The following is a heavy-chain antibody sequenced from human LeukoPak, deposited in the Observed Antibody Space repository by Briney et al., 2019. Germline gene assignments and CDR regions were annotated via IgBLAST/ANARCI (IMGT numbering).Heavy chain of an antibody. J-gene: IGHJ5*02. CDR3: ARALFPDYYGSGSYYEHWFDP. CDR1: GGTFSSYD. V-gene: IGHV1-69*06. D-gene: IGHD3-10*01. Sequence: GSSVKVSCKASGGTFSSYDISWVRQAPGQGLEWMGGIMPMFGKANYAQKFQGRVTTTADKATSTAYMELSSLRSEDTAVYYCARALFPDYYGSGSYYEHWFDPWGQGTLVTVSS. CDR2: IMPMFGKA.